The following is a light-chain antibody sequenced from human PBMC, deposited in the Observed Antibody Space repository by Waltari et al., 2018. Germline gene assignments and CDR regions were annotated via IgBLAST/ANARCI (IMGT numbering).Light chain of an antibody. CDR1: NLGSKS. CDR3: LVWHSTTDHHGV. J-gene: IGLJ2*01. CDR2: YDS. V-gene: IGLV3-21*04. Sequence: SYVVTQSPSVSVAPGETARITCGGDNLGSKSVPWYQQRPGQAPVLVISYDSDRPSGIPERFSGSNSGNTATLTISWVEADDEADYYCLVWHSTTDHHGVFGGGTKLTVL.